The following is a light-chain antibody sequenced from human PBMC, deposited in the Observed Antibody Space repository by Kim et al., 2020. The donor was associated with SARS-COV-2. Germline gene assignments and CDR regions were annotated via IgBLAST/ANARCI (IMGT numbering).Light chain of an antibody. V-gene: IGLV3-19*01. CDR1: SLRGYY. CDR2: GKN. Sequence: SSELTQDPAVSVALGQTVRITCQGDSLRGYYASWYQQKPGQAPVLVIYGKNNRPSGIPDRFSGSSSGYTASLTITGAQAEDEADYYCNSRDTSGYHHVVFGGGTKLTVL. CDR3: NSRDTSGYHHVV. J-gene: IGLJ2*01.